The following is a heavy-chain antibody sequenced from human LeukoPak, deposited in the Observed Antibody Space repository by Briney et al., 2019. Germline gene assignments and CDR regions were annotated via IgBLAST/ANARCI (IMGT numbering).Heavy chain of an antibody. D-gene: IGHD3-16*01. Sequence: PGGALRLSCAASGFTFSSYGMHWVRQAPGKGLEWVAVISYDGSNKYYADSVKGRFTISRDNSKNTLYLQMNSLRAEDTAVYYCAYLLGDYWGQGTLVT. CDR3: AYLLGDY. V-gene: IGHV3-30*03. J-gene: IGHJ4*02. CDR2: ISYDGSNK. CDR1: GFTFSSYG.